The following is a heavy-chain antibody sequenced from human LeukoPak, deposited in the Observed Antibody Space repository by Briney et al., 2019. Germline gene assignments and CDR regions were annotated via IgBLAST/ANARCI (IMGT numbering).Heavy chain of an antibody. V-gene: IGHV3-21*01. J-gene: IGHJ4*02. CDR3: ARDWRSGTYYLDY. CDR2: ISRDGINT. Sequence: GGSLRLSCAASGXAFSGYDMNWVRQTPGRGLEWVSSISRDGINTHYAESLKGRFTISRDNAKNSLYLQMNSLRAEDTAVYYCARDWRSGTYYLDYWGQGTLVTVSS. D-gene: IGHD1-26*01. CDR1: GXAFSGYD.